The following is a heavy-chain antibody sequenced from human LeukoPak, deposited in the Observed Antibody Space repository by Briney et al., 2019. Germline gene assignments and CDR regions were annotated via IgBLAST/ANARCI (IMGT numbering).Heavy chain of an antibody. CDR1: GFTFSSYW. V-gene: IGHV3-74*01. Sequence: PGGSLRLSCAASGFTFSSYWIHWVRQAPGKGLVWVSRINTDGSSTSYADSVKGRFTISRDNAKNTLYLQMNSLRAEDTAVYYCAGGHYYDSSGYYYGWGQGTLVTVSS. J-gene: IGHJ4*02. CDR2: INTDGSST. CDR3: AGGHYYDSSGYYYG. D-gene: IGHD3-22*01.